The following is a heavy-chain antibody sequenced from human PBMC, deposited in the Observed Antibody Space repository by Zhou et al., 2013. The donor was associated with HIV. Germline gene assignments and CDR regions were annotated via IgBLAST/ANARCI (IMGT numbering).Heavy chain of an antibody. CDR1: GYTFTSYD. Sequence: QVQLVQSGAEVKKPGASVKVSCKASGYTFTSYDINWVRQAPGQGLEWMGWISAYNGDTNYAQKFQGRVTMTTDTSTNTVYMGLRSLRSDDTAVYYCATEKLVGLVDAFDIWGQGTMVTVSS. CDR3: ATEKLVGLVDAFDI. J-gene: IGHJ3*02. CDR2: ISAYNGDT. V-gene: IGHV1-18*01. D-gene: IGHD6-13*01.